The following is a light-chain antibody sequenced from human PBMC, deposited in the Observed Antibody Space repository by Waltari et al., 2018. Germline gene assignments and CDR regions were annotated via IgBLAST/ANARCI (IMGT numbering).Light chain of an antibody. CDR3: QSYDTSLSVV. Sequence: HSVLTQPPSVSGAPGQRVTISCTGSGSNIGAGSDVHWYQQLPRAAPKLLIYGSTTRPLGVPDRFFGSTSGTSASLTITGLQAEDEADYYCQSYDTSLSVVFGGGTKLTVL. V-gene: IGLV1-40*01. CDR2: GST. CDR1: GSNIGAGSD. J-gene: IGLJ3*02.